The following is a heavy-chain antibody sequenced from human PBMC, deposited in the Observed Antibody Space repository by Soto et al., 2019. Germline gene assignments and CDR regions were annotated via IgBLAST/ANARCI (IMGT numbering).Heavy chain of an antibody. CDR1: GGTFSSYA. D-gene: IGHD3-10*01. Sequence: ASVKVSCKASGGTFSSYAISWVRQAPGQGLEWMGGIIPIFGTANYAQKFQGRVTITADESTSTAYMELSSLRSEDTAVYYCARGTQVLGDFDYWGQGTLVTVSS. J-gene: IGHJ4*02. CDR3: ARGTQVLGDFDY. V-gene: IGHV1-69*13. CDR2: IIPIFGTA.